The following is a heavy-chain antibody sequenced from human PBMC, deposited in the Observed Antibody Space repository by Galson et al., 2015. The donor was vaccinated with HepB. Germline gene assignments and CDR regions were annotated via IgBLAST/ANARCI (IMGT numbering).Heavy chain of an antibody. V-gene: IGHV3-53*01. CDR3: AQGSGSSDP. J-gene: IGHJ5*02. CDR2: IYGGDST. CDR1: GFTVSSNY. D-gene: IGHD3-10*01. Sequence: SLRLSCAVSGFTVSSNYMSWVRQAPGKGLEWVSVIYGGDSTYYADSVKGRFTISRDNSKNTLYLQMDSLRADDTAVYYCAQGSGSSDPWGQGTLVTVSS.